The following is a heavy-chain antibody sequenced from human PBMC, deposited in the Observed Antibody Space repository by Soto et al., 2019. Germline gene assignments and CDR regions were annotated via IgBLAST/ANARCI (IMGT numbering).Heavy chain of an antibody. CDR1: GCSISSSSYY. Sequence: SETLSLTCTVSGCSISSSSYYWGWIRQPPGKGLEWIGSIYYSGSTYYNPSLKSRVTISVDTSKNQFSLKLSSVTAADTAVYYCARHGPNDSSGYFHNNDAFDIWGQGTMVT. J-gene: IGHJ3*02. D-gene: IGHD3-22*01. CDR2: IYYSGST. V-gene: IGHV4-39*01. CDR3: ARHGPNDSSGYFHNNDAFDI.